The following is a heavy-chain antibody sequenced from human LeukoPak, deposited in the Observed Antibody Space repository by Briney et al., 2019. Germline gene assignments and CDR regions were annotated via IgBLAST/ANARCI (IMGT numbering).Heavy chain of an antibody. CDR1: GGSFSGYY. CDR3: ASLIAAHYYYYMDV. J-gene: IGHJ6*03. V-gene: IGHV4-34*01. CDR2: INHSSTT. D-gene: IGHD6-13*01. Sequence: SETLSLTCAVYGGSFSGYYWSWIRQPPGKGVEWGGEINHSSTTNYTPSLNTPLTISVDTSNNPFSLKLSSVTAADTAVYYCASLIAAHYYYYMDVWGKGTTVTVSS.